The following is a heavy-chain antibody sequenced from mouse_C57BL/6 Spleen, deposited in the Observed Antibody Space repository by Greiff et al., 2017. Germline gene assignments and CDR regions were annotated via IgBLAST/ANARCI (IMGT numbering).Heavy chain of an antibody. CDR2: IRNKANGYTT. D-gene: IGHD4-1*01. V-gene: IGHV7-3*01. Sequence: EVQGVESGGGLVQPGGSLSLSCAASGFTFTDYYMSWVRQPPGKALEWLGFIRNKANGYTTEYSASVKGRFTISRDNSQSILYLQMNALRAEDSATYYCARWALGNYYAMDYWGQGTSVTVSS. CDR3: ARWALGNYYAMDY. J-gene: IGHJ4*01. CDR1: GFTFTDYY.